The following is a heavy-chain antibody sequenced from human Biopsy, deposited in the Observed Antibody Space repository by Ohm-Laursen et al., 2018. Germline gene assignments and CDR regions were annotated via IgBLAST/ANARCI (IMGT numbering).Heavy chain of an antibody. CDR2: IYYSVMT. D-gene: IGHD4-11*01. V-gene: IGHV4-59*02. Sequence: SETLSLTCIVSGDSVTKYYWSWIRQPPGKGLEWIGHIYYSVMTNYNPSLQSRVSISVDTSRNQVSLTLSSVTAADTAVYYFARDSGILNYGNFKYYHYYGMDVWGQGTKVTVSS. CDR3: ARDSGILNYGNFKYYHYYGMDV. CDR1: GDSVTKYY. J-gene: IGHJ6*02.